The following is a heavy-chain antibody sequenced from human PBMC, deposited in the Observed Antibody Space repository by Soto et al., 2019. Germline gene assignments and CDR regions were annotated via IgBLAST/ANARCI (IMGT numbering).Heavy chain of an antibody. J-gene: IGHJ4*02. CDR3: ARKSDSSPVPEADGV. D-gene: IGHD2-8*01. V-gene: IGHV3-53*02. CDR1: GFSVGSNY. CDR2: IYSNGDT. Sequence: EVQLVETGGGWIQPGGSLRLSCAASGFSVGSNYMTWVRQSPGKGLEWVSLIYSNGDTDYADSVKGRFSISRDNFKNTLYLQMNNLRAEDTALYHCARKSDSSPVPEADGVWGRGTLVTVSS.